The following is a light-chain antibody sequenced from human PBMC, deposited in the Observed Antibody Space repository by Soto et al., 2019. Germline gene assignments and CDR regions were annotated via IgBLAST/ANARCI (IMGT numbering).Light chain of an antibody. CDR2: EVS. CDR3: SSYTSSNTVV. CDR1: SSDVGGYNY. Sequence: QSALTQPASVSGSPGQSITISCTGTSSDVGGYNYVSWYQHHPGKAPKLMIYEVSNRPSGISNRFSGSKSGNTASLTISGLQPEDEADYSCSSYTSSNTVVFGGGTKLTVL. J-gene: IGLJ2*01. V-gene: IGLV2-14*01.